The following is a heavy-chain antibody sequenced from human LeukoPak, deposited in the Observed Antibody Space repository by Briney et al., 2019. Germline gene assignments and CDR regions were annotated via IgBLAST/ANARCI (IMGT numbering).Heavy chain of an antibody. J-gene: IGHJ5*02. V-gene: IGHV3-23*01. CDR1: ELTLISYA. Sequence: GSLRLSCAASELTLISYAMSWVRPAPGKGLEWISAISGSGGSIYYADSVKGRFTISRDNSKNTHDLQLNGLRAEDPAVYYRAKVPSNTGNWFDPWGQGTLVTVSS. CDR2: ISGSGGSI. D-gene: IGHD2-8*01. CDR3: AKVPSNTGNWFDP.